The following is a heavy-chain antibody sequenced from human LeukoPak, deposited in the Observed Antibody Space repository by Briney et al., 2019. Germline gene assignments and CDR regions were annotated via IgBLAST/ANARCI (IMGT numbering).Heavy chain of an antibody. CDR2: TRNKANSYTT. Sequence: GGSLRLSCAASGLTFSDHYMDWVRQAPGKGLEWVGRTRNKANSYTTEYAASVKGRFTISRDDSKNSLYLQMNSLITEDTAVYYCARDSGYCSGDSCYQSFDYWGQGSLVTVSS. J-gene: IGHJ4*02. D-gene: IGHD2-15*01. CDR1: GLTFSDHY. V-gene: IGHV3-72*01. CDR3: ARDSGYCSGDSCYQSFDY.